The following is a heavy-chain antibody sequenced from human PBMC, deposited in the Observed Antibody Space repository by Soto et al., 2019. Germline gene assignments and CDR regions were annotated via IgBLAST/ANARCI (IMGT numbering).Heavy chain of an antibody. D-gene: IGHD4-4*01. J-gene: IGHJ5*02. V-gene: IGHV1-46*01. CDR1: GYTFTSYY. Sequence: ASVKVSCKASGYTFTSYYMHWVRQAPGQGLEWMGIINPSGGSTSYAQKFQGRVTMTRGTSTSTVYMELSSLRSEDTAVYYCARDQGLATVTQWYNWFDPWGQGTLVTVSS. CDR2: INPSGGST. CDR3: ARDQGLATVTQWYNWFDP.